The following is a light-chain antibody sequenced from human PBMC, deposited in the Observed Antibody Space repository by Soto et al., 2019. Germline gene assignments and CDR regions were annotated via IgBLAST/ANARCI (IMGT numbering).Light chain of an antibody. CDR2: EVT. Sequence: QSVLTQPPSASGSPGQSVTISCTGTSSDFGGYDYVSWYQQHPGKAPKLMIYEVTIRPSVVSDRFSGSKSGNTASLTVAGLQAEDEADYYCSSYTGGNPFYVFGTGTKLTVL. J-gene: IGLJ1*01. CDR1: SSDFGGYDY. CDR3: SSYTGGNPFYV. V-gene: IGLV2-8*01.